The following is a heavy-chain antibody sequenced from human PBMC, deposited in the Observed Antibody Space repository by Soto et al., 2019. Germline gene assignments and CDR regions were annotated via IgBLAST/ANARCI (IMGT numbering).Heavy chain of an antibody. J-gene: IGHJ6*02. CDR2: INPSGGST. CDR1: GYTFTSYY. D-gene: IGHD3-9*01. Sequence: ASVKVSCKASGYTFTSYYMHWVRQAPGRGLEWMGIINPSGGSTSYAQKFQGRVTMTRDTSTSTVYMELSSLRSEDTAVYYCARGITYYDILTGYPPLTPYYYYGMDVWGQGTTVTVSS. V-gene: IGHV1-46*01. CDR3: ARGITYYDILTGYPPLTPYYYYGMDV.